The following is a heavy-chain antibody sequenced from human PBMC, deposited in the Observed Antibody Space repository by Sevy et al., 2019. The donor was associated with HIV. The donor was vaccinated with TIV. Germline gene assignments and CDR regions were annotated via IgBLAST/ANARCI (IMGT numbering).Heavy chain of an antibody. D-gene: IGHD3-16*01. V-gene: IGHV3-33*01. J-gene: IGHJ6*02. Sequence: GGSLRLSCAASGFTFSIYGMHWVRQAPGKGLEWVAVIWYDGSNKYYADSVKGRFTISRDNSKNTLYLQMNSLGAEDTGLYFCARAGGGDNVPHSAMEVWG. CDR2: IWYDGSNK. CDR1: GFTFSIYG. CDR3: ARAGGGDNVPHSAMEV.